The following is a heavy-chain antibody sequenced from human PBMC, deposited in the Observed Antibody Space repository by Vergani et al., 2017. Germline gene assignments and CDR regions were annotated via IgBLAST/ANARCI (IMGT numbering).Heavy chain of an antibody. CDR1: GGSFSGYY. CDR3: ARGGYDKYMDV. V-gene: IGHV4-34*01. Sequence: QVQLQQWGAGLLKPSETLSLTCAVYGGSFSGYYWSWIRQPPGKGLEWIGEINHSGSTNYNPSLKSRVTISVDTSKNQFALKLSSVTAADTAVYYCARGGYDKYMDVWGKGTTVTVSS. J-gene: IGHJ6*03. CDR2: INHSGST. D-gene: IGHD5-12*01.